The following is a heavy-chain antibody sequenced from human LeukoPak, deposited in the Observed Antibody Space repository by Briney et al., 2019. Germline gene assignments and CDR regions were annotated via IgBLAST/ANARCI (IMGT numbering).Heavy chain of an antibody. CDR2: ISGSGSST. CDR1: GFTFSNYG. CDR3: AKAGRSCGSTSCYGWSLYYFDY. Sequence: GGSLRLSCAASGFTFSNYGMSWVRQAPGKGLEWVSAISGSGSSTYYADSVKGRFTISRDNSKNTLYLQMNSLRAEDTALYYCAKAGRSCGSTSCYGWSLYYFDYWGQGTLVTVSS. D-gene: IGHD2-2*01. V-gene: IGHV3-23*01. J-gene: IGHJ4*02.